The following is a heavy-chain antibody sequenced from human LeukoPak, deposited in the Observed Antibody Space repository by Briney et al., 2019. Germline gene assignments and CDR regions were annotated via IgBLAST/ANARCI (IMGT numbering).Heavy chain of an antibody. D-gene: IGHD3-3*01. J-gene: IGHJ6*02. CDR2: INPSGGST. V-gene: IGHV1-46*01. CDR3: ARVVRFLDGMDV. CDR1: GYTFTSYY. Sequence: ASVKVSCKASGYTFTSYYMHWVRQAPGQGLEWMGIINPSGGSTNYAQKFQGRVTITADKSTSTAYMELSSLRSEDTAVYYCARVVRFLDGMDVWGQGTTVTVS.